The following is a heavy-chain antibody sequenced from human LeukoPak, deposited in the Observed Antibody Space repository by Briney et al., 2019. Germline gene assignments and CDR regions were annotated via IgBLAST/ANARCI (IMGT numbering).Heavy chain of an antibody. CDR1: GGSISSGYY. J-gene: IGHJ4*02. CDR2: TLHSGST. Sequence: PSETLSLTCTVSGGSISSGYYWGWIRQPPGKGLEWIGTTLHSGSTYYNPSLKSRVTIAVDLPRNQFSLKVTSVPAAAPAMYYCARHFCTSTSCYTEGFDYWGQGTLVTVSS. CDR3: ARHFCTSTSCYTEGFDY. D-gene: IGHD2-2*02. V-gene: IGHV4-38-2*02.